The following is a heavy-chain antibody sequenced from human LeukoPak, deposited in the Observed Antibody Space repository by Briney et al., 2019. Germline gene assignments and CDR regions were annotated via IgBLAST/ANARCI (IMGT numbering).Heavy chain of an antibody. D-gene: IGHD3-10*01. CDR2: ISSSSSYI. CDR3: ARAPSGSTFDY. CDR1: GFTFSDYY. J-gene: IGHJ4*02. Sequence: GGSLRLSCAASGFTFSDYYMSWIRQAPGKGLEWVSSISSSSSYIYYADSVKGRFTISRDNAKNSLYLQMNSLRAEDTAVYYCARAPSGSTFDYWGQGTLVTVSS. V-gene: IGHV3-11*06.